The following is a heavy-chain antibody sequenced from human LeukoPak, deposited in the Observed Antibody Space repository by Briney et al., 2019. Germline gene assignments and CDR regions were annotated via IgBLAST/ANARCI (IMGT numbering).Heavy chain of an antibody. Sequence: GGSLRLSCEASGFTFSNYWMNWVRQAPGKGLEWVANIKKDGSEKYYVDSVRGRFTISRDNAKNSLYLQMSSLRADDTAVYYCAGGQGWVVVYWGQGTLVTVSS. CDR1: GFTFSNYW. CDR2: IKKDGSEK. V-gene: IGHV3-7*05. J-gene: IGHJ4*02. D-gene: IGHD2-15*01. CDR3: AGGQGWVVVY.